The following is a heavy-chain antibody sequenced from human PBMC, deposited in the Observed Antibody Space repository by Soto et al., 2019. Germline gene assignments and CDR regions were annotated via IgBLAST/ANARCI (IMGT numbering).Heavy chain of an antibody. CDR3: ARVADCSGGRCYFSVDY. D-gene: IGHD2-15*01. V-gene: IGHV4-30-4*01. CDR1: GGSISSGDYY. J-gene: IGHJ4*02. CDR2: IYYSGST. Sequence: QVQLQESGPGLVKPSQTLSLTCTVSGGSISSGDYYWSWIRQPPGKGLEWTGYIYYSGSTYYNPSLKSRVTTSVDTSKNQFSLKLSSVTAADTAVYYCARVADCSGGRCYFSVDYWGQGTLVTVSS.